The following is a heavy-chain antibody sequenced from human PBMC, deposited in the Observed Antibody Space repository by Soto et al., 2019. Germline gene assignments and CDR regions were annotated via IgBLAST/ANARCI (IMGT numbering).Heavy chain of an antibody. J-gene: IGHJ4*02. CDR2: IYSGGST. CDR3: ASRDNKGAFDY. D-gene: IGHD3-10*01. CDR1: GFTVSSNY. V-gene: IGHV3-53*01. Sequence: PGGSLRLSCAASGFTVSSNYMSWVRQAPGKGLEWVSVIYSGGSTYYADSVKGRFTISRDNSRNTLYLQMNSLRAEDTAVYYCASRDNKGAFDYWGQGTLVTVSS.